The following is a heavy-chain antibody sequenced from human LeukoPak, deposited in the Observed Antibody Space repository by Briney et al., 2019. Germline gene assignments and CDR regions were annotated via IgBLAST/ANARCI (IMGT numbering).Heavy chain of an antibody. V-gene: IGHV3-53*04. CDR3: VSGYCSSTTCYRGAY. Sequence: GGSLRLSCAASGFTVSSNYMSWVRQAPGKGLEWVSVIYSGGSTYYADSVKGRFTISRHNSKNTLYLQMNSLRAEDTAVYYCVSGYCSSTTCYRGAYWGQGTLVTVSS. D-gene: IGHD2-2*03. CDR1: GFTVSSNY. J-gene: IGHJ4*02. CDR2: IYSGGST.